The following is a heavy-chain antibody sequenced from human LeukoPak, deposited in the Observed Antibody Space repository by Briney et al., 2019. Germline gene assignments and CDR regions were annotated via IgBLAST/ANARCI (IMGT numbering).Heavy chain of an antibody. CDR3: ARDAEGIFDY. D-gene: IGHD1-14*01. CDR1: GGSISSGGYS. Sequence: SETLSLTCAVSGGSISSGGYSWSWIRQPPGKGLEWIGYIYHSGSTYYNPSLKSRVTISVDGSKNQFSLKLSSVTAADTAVYYCARDAEGIFDYWGQGTLVTVSS. J-gene: IGHJ4*01. CDR2: IYHSGST. V-gene: IGHV4-30-2*01.